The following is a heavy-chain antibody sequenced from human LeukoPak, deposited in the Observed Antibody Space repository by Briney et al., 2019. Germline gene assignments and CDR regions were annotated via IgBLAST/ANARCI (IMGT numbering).Heavy chain of an antibody. CDR2: IYPGDSDT. CDR1: GYSFTSYW. Sequence: GESLKISCKGSGYSFTSYWIGWVRQMPGKGLEWMGIIYPGDSDTRYSPSFQGQVTISADKPISTAYLQWSSLKASDTAMYYCARHGGRMVRGVTPALDYWGQGTLVTVSS. V-gene: IGHV5-51*01. D-gene: IGHD3-10*01. CDR3: ARHGGRMVRGVTPALDY. J-gene: IGHJ4*02.